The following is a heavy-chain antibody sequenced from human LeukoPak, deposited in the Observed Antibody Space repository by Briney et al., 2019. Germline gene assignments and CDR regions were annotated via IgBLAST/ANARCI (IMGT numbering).Heavy chain of an antibody. CDR2: IYPDDSDT. CDR3: ARAPGDSGYDWAYYFDY. CDR1: GYRFTSYW. Sequence: GESLKISCTGSGYRFTSYWIGWVRQMPGKGLEWMGIIYPDDSDTRYNPSFQGQVTISADKSISTAYLQWSSLKAADTAVYYCARAPGDSGYDWAYYFDYWGQGTLVTVSS. V-gene: IGHV5-51*01. J-gene: IGHJ4*02. D-gene: IGHD5-12*01.